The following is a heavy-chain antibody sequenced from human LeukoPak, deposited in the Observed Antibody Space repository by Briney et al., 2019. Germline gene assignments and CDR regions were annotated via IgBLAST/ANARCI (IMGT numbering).Heavy chain of an antibody. J-gene: IGHJ5*02. CDR2: IYPGDSDT. CDR3: ARGGEQQLHNWFDP. Sequence: RGASLQISCKGSGYSFTSYWIGWVRQMPGKGLEWRGIIYPGDSDTRYSPSFQGQVTISADKSISTAYLQWSSLKASDTAMYYCARGGEQQLHNWFDPWGQGTLVTVSS. D-gene: IGHD6-13*01. CDR1: GYSFTSYW. V-gene: IGHV5-51*01.